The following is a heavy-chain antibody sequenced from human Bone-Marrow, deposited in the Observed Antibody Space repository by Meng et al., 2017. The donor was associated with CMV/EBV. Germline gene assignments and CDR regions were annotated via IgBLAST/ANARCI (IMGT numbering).Heavy chain of an antibody. CDR2: SKSKTDGGTT. J-gene: IGHJ6*01. CDR1: GFTFSSYA. Sequence: GGSLRLSCAASGFTFSSYAMSWVRQAPGKGLEWVGRSKSKTDGGTTDYAAPVKGRFDISRDDSKNTLYLQMNSLKTEDTAVYYCTTVSLNYYYYYGKDVTGQGTTVAVSS. CDR3: TTVSLNYYYYYGKDV. V-gene: IGHV3-15*01.